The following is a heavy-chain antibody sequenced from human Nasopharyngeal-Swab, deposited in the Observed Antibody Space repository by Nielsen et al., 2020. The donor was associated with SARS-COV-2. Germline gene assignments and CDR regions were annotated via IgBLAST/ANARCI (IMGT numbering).Heavy chain of an antibody. V-gene: IGHV1-69*01. CDR2: IIPIFGTA. J-gene: IGHJ4*02. D-gene: IGHD3-16*01. Sequence: WVRQAPGQELEWMGGIIPIFGTANYAQKFQGRVTITADESTSTAYMELSSLRSEDTAVYYCARVGGVGWGQGTLVTVSS. CDR3: ARVGGVG.